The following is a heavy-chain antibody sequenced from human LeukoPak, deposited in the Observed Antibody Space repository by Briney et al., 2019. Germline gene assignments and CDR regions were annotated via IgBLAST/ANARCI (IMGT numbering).Heavy chain of an antibody. CDR2: IPYDGSNK. CDR1: GXTFSSYG. CDR3: AKDRNAVTTRIPDY. V-gene: IGHV3-30*18. J-gene: IGHJ4*02. Sequence: PGGSLRLSCAASGXTFSSYGMHWVRQAPGKGLEWVAVIPYDGSNKYYADSVKGRFTISRDNSKNALYLQMNGLRAEDTAVYYCAKDRNAVTTRIPDYWGQGTLVTVSS. D-gene: IGHD4-17*01.